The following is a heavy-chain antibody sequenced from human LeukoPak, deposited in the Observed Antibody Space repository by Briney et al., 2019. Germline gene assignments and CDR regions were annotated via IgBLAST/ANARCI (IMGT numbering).Heavy chain of an antibody. D-gene: IGHD5-18*01. CDR2: IDGDGSNT. CDR3: VRGGGYRFDPFDY. J-gene: IGHJ4*02. CDR1: GFTFSNYW. Sequence: PGGSLRLSCAASGFTFSNYWIHWIRHAPGKGLVRVSRIDGDGSNTNYADSVWGRFTISRDNAKNTLYLQMNSLRADDTAVYYCVRGGGYRFDPFDYWAREPWSPSPQ. V-gene: IGHV3-74*01.